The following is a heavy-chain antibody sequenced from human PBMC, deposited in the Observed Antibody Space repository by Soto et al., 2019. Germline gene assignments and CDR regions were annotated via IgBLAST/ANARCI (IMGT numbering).Heavy chain of an antibody. CDR2: IIPVLGAP. V-gene: IGHV1-69*01. D-gene: IGHD3-22*01. Sequence: QVQLVQSGTEVQKPGSSVKVSCKTSGGTFSSFPIAWVRQAPGQGLEWVGVIIPVLGAPSYAQTFQGRVTITADESTSAAYLELSSLRSDDTAVYFCARDRHYENHTFYYLKYYFDYWGQGTLVTVSS. CDR1: GGTFSSFP. J-gene: IGHJ4*02. CDR3: ARDRHYENHTFYYLKYYFDY.